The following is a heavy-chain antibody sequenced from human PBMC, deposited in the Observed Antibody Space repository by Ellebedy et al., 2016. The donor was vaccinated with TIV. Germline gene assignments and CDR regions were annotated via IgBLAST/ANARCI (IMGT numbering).Heavy chain of an antibody. CDR3: AAYCSSTSCYPDYMDV. J-gene: IGHJ6*03. V-gene: IGHV4-59*12. Sequence: SETLSLXXTVSGGSISSYYWSWIRQPPGKGLEWFGYIYYSGSTNYNPSLKSRVTMSVDTSKNQFSLKLSSVTAADTAVYYCAAYCSSTSCYPDYMDVWGKGTTVTVSS. CDR2: IYYSGST. D-gene: IGHD2-2*01. CDR1: GGSISSYY.